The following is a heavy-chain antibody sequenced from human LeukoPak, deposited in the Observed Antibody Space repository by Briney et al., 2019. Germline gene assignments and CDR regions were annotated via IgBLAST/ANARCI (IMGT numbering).Heavy chain of an antibody. Sequence: GGSLRLSCAASGFTFSSYEMNWVRQAPGKGLEWVSSISSSGRTMYYADPVKGRFTISRDNAKNSLYLQMNSLRAEDTAVYYCARGSYSTGWNFDYWGQGTLVTLSS. V-gene: IGHV3-48*03. D-gene: IGHD6-19*01. J-gene: IGHJ4*02. CDR2: ISSSGRTM. CDR3: ARGSYSTGWNFDY. CDR1: GFTFSSYE.